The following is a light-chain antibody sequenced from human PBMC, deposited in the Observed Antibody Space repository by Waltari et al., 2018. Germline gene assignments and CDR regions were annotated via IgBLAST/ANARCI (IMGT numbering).Light chain of an antibody. J-gene: IGLJ2*01. Sequence: QSALTQPASVSGSPGQSITISCTGTSSDVGGYNYVSWYQLHPGKVPKLIIYEVSKRPPGVSNRHSGSKSGNTASRTISGLQAEDESDYYCSSFTDTSTWVFGGGTKVTVL. CDR2: EVS. CDR1: SSDVGGYNY. CDR3: SSFTDTSTWV. V-gene: IGLV2-14*01.